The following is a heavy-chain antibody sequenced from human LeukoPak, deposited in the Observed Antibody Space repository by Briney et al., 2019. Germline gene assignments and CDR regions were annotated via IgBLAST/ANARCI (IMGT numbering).Heavy chain of an antibody. CDR2: ISGSGGST. J-gene: IGHJ4*02. Sequence: PGGCLSLSFAASGFTFSSHAIGSVRPAPRGGLEWVLAISGSGGSTSYADSVRVRFTMSRASSKTTLYLPMITLRAGDSAVYDCAKDRDILTGYSEFAYGGQGTLVTVSP. V-gene: IGHV3-23*01. CDR1: GFTFSSHA. CDR3: AKDRDILTGYSEFAY. D-gene: IGHD3-9*01.